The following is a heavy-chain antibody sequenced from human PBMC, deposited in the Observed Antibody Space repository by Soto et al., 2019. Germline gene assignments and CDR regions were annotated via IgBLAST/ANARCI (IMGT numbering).Heavy chain of an antibody. V-gene: IGHV1-3*01. Sequence: ASVKVSCKASGYTFTSYAMHWVRQAPGQRLEWMGWINAGNGNTKYSRKFQGRVTITRDTSASTAYMELSSLRSEDTAVYYCAGTYSSSWQYYYYYGMDVWGQGTTVTVSS. CDR2: INAGNGNT. D-gene: IGHD6-13*01. CDR3: AGTYSSSWQYYYYYGMDV. CDR1: GYTFTSYA. J-gene: IGHJ6*02.